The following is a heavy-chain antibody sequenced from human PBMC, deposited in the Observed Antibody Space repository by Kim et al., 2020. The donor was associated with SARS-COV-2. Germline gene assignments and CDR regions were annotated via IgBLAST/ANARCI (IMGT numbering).Heavy chain of an antibody. CDR2: IHYGGST. V-gene: IGHV4-39*02. D-gene: IGHD6-13*01. Sequence: SETLSLTCTVSGGSISSSNYYWGWIRQPPGKGLQWIGSIHYGGSTSYNPSLKSRVTMSVDTSKNQFSLKMSSVTSADTALYFCARDRYSSSQYDYLGQGT. J-gene: IGHJ4*02. CDR1: GGSISSSNYY. CDR3: ARDRYSSSQYDY.